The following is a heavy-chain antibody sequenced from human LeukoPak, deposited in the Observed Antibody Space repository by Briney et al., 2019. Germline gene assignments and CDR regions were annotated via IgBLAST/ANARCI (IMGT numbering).Heavy chain of an antibody. CDR1: GGSISSGGYS. V-gene: IGHV4-30-2*01. J-gene: IGHJ4*02. D-gene: IGHD2-2*01. Sequence: KPSETLSLTCAVSGGSISSGGYSWSWIRQPPGKGLEWIGYIYHSGSTYYNPSLKSRVTISVDRSKNQFSLKLSSVTAADTAVYYCARIGYCSSTSCLDFDYWGQGTLVTVSS. CDR3: ARIGYCSSTSCLDFDY. CDR2: IYHSGST.